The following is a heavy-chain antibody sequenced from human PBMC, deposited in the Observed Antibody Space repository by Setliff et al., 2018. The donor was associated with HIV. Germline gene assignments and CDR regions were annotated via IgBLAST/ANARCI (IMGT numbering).Heavy chain of an antibody. Sequence: PLETLSLTCAASGYSINSGFSRAWIRQPPGQGPQWIGSIYQSGSIYYNPSLQSRVTISVDSSKNQFSLNLFSVTAADTAVYYCARPRRVRSRAWYWFDIWGQGTLVTGSS. J-gene: IGHJ5*02. D-gene: IGHD6-19*01. CDR1: GYSINSGFS. CDR2: IYQSGSI. V-gene: IGHV4-38-2*01. CDR3: ARPRRVRSRAWYWFDI.